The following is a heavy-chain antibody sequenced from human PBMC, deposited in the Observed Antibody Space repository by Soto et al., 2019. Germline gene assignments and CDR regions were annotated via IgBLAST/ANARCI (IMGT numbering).Heavy chain of an antibody. CDR1: GYTFTSYY. Sequence: ASVKVSCKASGYTFTSYYMHWVRQAPGQGLEWMGIINPSGGSTSYADSLKGRFTISRDNSKNTLYLQMNSLRAEDTAVYYCARDQGTYSGTYRPFYWGQGTLVTVSS. D-gene: IGHD1-26*01. J-gene: IGHJ4*02. CDR2: INPSGGST. CDR3: ARDQGTYSGTYRPFY. V-gene: IGHV1-46*04.